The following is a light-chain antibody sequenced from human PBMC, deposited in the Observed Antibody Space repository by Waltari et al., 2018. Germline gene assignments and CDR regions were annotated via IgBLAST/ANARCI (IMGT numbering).Light chain of an antibody. Sequence: DIQMTQSPSTLSASIGDRVTITCRASQSIIGRLAWYQQKPGKAPKLLIYDASNLQSGVPSRFSGSGSGTDFTLTISRLQAEDFATYFCQQSYSTPLTFGGGAKVEIK. CDR2: DAS. J-gene: IGKJ4*01. CDR1: QSIIGR. V-gene: IGKV1-39*01. CDR3: QQSYSTPLT.